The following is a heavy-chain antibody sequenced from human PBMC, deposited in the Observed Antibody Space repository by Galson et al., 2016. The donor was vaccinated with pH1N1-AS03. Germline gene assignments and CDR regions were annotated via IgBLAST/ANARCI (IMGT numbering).Heavy chain of an antibody. V-gene: IGHV3-23*05. CDR2: IDNGAFNT. CDR3: AKGLFDNYAGYFEC. Sequence: SLRLSCAASGFSFSSYAMGWVRQTPGRGLECLSTIDNGAFNTYYKDSLEGRFTISRDNSKNTLYLHMNSLRADDTALYYCAKGLFDNYAGYFECWGQGILVTVSS. J-gene: IGHJ4*02. D-gene: IGHD4-23*01. CDR1: GFSFSSYA.